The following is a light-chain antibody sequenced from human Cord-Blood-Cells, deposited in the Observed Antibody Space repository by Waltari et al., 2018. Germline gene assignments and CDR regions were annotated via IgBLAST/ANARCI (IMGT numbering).Light chain of an antibody. CDR3: CSYAGSSTLV. CDR1: SSDVGRYNL. CDR2: EGS. Sequence: QSALTQPASVSGSPGQSITISCTGTSSDVGRYNLVSWYQQHPGKAPKLMIYEGSKRPSGVSNRFSGSKSGNTASLTISGLQAEDEADYYYCSYAGSSTLVFGGGTKLTVL. V-gene: IGLV2-23*01. J-gene: IGLJ2*01.